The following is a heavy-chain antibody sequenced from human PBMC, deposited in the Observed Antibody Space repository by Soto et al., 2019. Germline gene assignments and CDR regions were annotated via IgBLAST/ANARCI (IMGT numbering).Heavy chain of an antibody. J-gene: IGHJ4*02. V-gene: IGHV3-20*04. Sequence: GGSLRLSCAASGFTFDDYGMSWVRQAPGKGLEWVSGINWNGGSTGYADSVKGRFTISRDNAKNSLYLQMNSLRAEDTALYYCARRAHYWTEQTYYFDYWGQGTLVTVSS. CDR1: GFTFDDYG. CDR3: ARRAHYWTEQTYYFDY. D-gene: IGHD2-8*02. CDR2: INWNGGST.